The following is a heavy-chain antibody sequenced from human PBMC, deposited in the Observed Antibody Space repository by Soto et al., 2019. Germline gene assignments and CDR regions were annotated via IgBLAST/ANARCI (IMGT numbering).Heavy chain of an antibody. CDR2: MQPSTGRT. V-gene: IGHV1-8*01. CDR3: ARGVSAGVDY. D-gene: IGHD1-26*01. CDR1: GYSFTSLD. Sequence: QVQLVQSGAEVREPGASVKVSCKASGYSFTSLDINWVRQTAGQGLEWMGWMQPSTGRTGYAQKFQGRVTMTRYTSINTAYMELTTLTSDDTAFYYCARGVSAGVDYWGQGPLVTVSS. J-gene: IGHJ4*02.